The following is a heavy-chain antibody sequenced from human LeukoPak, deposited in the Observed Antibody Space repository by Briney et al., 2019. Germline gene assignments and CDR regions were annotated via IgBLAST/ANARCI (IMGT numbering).Heavy chain of an antibody. CDR3: ARRGYSYGEQYYVDY. CDR2: IYYSGST. Sequence: KASETLSLTCTVSGGSISSSSYYWGWIRQPPGKGLEWIGSIYYSGSTYYNPSLKSRVTISVDTSKNQFSLKLSSVTAADTAVYYCARRGYSYGEQYYVDYWGQGTLVSVSS. V-gene: IGHV4-39*01. D-gene: IGHD5-18*01. J-gene: IGHJ4*02. CDR1: GGSISSSSYY.